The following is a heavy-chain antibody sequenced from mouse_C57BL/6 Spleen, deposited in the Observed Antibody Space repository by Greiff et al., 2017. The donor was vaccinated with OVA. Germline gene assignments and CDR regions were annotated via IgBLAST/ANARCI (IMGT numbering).Heavy chain of an antibody. CDR3: ARDRGYYGYDHYYAMDY. CDR2: ISDGGSYT. J-gene: IGHJ4*01. CDR1: GFTFSSYA. Sequence: EVHLVESGGGLVKPGGSLKLSCAASGFTFSSYAMSWVRQTPEKRLEWVATISDGGSYTYYPATVKGRFTISRDNAKNNLYLQMSHLKSEDTAMYYCARDRGYYGYDHYYAMDYWGQGTSVTVSS. D-gene: IGHD2-2*01. V-gene: IGHV5-4*01.